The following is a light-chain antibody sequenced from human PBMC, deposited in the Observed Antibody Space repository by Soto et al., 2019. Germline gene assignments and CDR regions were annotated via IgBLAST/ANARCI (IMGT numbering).Light chain of an antibody. CDR2: GAF. Sequence: EIVMTQSPVTLSVSPGERATLSCRASQSINNNLAWYQQKPGQAPSLLIYGAFTRATGIPARFSGSGSGTDFTLTISSLEPEDFAVYYCQQRSNWPPWTFGQGTKVDIK. V-gene: IGKV3-11*01. J-gene: IGKJ1*01. CDR1: QSINNN. CDR3: QQRSNWPPWT.